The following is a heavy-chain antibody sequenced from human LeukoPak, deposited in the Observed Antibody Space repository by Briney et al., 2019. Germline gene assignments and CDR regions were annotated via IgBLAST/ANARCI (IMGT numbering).Heavy chain of an antibody. CDR3: ARDGGYCSSGTICYSRAEYYYYGMDV. CDR1: GYIFPDYY. V-gene: IGHV1-2*06. Sequence: ASVKVSCKGSGYIFPDYYIYWVRQAPGQGLEWMGRINPNSGGTNYAQKFQGRVTMTGDTSISTVYMELSRLRSDDTAVYYCARDGGYCSSGTICYSRAEYYYYGMDVWGQGTTVTVSS. D-gene: IGHD2-2*01. CDR2: INPNSGGT. J-gene: IGHJ6*02.